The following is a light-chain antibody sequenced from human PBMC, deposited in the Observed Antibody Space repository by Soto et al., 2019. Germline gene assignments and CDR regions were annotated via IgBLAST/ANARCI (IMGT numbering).Light chain of an antibody. CDR1: NSDVGGYNY. Sequence: QSALTQPASVSGSPGQSITISCTGTNSDVGGYNYVSWYQQHPGKAPELMIYEVSHRPSGVSNRFSGSKSDNTASLTISGLQAEDEADYYCSSYTSSSTLVFGTGTKVTVL. CDR2: EVS. V-gene: IGLV2-14*01. J-gene: IGLJ1*01. CDR3: SSYTSSSTLV.